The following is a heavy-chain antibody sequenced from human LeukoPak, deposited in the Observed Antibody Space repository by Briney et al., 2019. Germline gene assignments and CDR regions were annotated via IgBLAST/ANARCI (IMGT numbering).Heavy chain of an antibody. CDR2: INHSGST. V-gene: IGHV4-34*01. D-gene: IGHD5-24*01. Sequence: PSETLSLTCAVYGGSFSGYYWSWTRQPPGKGLEWIGEINHSGSTNYNPSLKSRVTISVDTSKNQFSLKLSSVTAADTAVYYCAGRDVHDAFDIWGQGTMVTVSS. J-gene: IGHJ3*02. CDR1: GGSFSGYY. CDR3: AGRDVHDAFDI.